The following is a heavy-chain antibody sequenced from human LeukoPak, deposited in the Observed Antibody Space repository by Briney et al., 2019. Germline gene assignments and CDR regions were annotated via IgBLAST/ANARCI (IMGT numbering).Heavy chain of an antibody. V-gene: IGHV4-39*01. Sequence: SETLSLTCTVSGGSISSSSYYWGWIRQPPGNGLDLICSIYYSGSTYYNPSLKSRVTISVDTSKNQFSLKLSSVTAADTAVYYCARHRGIAAAGTLWWFDPWGQGTLVTVSS. J-gene: IGHJ5*02. CDR3: ARHRGIAAAGTLWWFDP. CDR2: IYYSGST. CDR1: GGSISSSSYY. D-gene: IGHD6-13*01.